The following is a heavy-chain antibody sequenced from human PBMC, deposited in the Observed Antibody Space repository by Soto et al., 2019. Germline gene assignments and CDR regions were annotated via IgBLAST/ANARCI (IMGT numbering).Heavy chain of an antibody. Sequence: SATMSSTCSVCGGSFSGYYWSWSRQPPGKGQEWIGEINHSGSTNYNPSLKSRVTISVDTSKNQFSLKLSSVTAADTAVDYCARGGYYFWSGYINWFDPWGPGHLVTVSS. CDR3: ARGGYYFWSGYINWFDP. CDR1: GGSFSGYY. V-gene: IGHV4-34*01. D-gene: IGHD3-3*01. CDR2: INHSGST. J-gene: IGHJ5*02.